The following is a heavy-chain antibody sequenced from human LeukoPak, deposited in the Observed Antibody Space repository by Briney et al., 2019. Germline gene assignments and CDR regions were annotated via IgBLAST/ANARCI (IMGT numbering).Heavy chain of an antibody. D-gene: IGHD2-2*01. CDR1: CASISSYY. J-gene: IGHJ3*02. CDR3: ARGHVPASDAFDI. CDR2: IYYSGST. V-gene: IGHV4-59*01. Sequence: SETLSPTSTVSCASISSYYWSWRRPPPRKGQEWVGYIYYSGSTNYNPSLKSRVTISVDTSKNQFSLKLSSVTAADTAVYYCARGHVPASDAFDIWGQGTMVTVSS.